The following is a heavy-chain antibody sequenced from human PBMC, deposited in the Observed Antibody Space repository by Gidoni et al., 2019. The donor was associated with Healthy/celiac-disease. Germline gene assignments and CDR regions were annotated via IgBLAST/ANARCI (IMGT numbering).Heavy chain of an antibody. J-gene: IGHJ3*02. CDR3: ARRYCSSTSCYKDAFDI. V-gene: IGHV5-51*01. CDR2: TYPGDSDT. Sequence: EVQLVQSGAEVKKPGESLKISCQGSGYSFTSYWIGRGRQLPGKGLEWMGITYPGDSDTRYSPSFQGQVTISADKSISTAYLQWSSLKASDTAMYYCARRYCSSTSCYKDAFDIWGKGTMVTGSS. D-gene: IGHD2-2*02. CDR1: GYSFTSYW.